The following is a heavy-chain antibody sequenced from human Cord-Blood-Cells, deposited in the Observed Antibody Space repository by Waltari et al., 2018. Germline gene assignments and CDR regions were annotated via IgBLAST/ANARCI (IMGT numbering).Heavy chain of an antibody. Sequence: QVQLQESGPGLVKPSETLSLTCTVSGGSISSYYWSWIRQPPGKGLEWIGYIYYSGSTNYHPSLKSRVTISVDTSKNQFSLKLSSVTAADTAVYYCARTRWSGDAFDIWGQGTMVTVSS. D-gene: IGHD6-13*01. CDR2: IYYSGST. J-gene: IGHJ3*02. CDR3: ARTRWSGDAFDI. CDR1: GGSISSYY. V-gene: IGHV4-59*01.